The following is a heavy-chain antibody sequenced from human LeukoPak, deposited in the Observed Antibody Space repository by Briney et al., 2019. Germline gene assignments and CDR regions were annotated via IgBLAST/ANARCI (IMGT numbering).Heavy chain of an antibody. CDR3: ATEFSSSWLTYYYYYMDV. D-gene: IGHD6-13*01. Sequence: ASVKVSCKASGYTFTSYDINWVRQATGQGLEWMGWMNPNSGNTGYAQKFQGRVTMTRNTSISTAYMELSSLRSEDTAVYYCATEFSSSWLTYYYYYMDVWGKGTTVTVSS. CDR2: MNPNSGNT. J-gene: IGHJ6*03. CDR1: GYTFTSYD. V-gene: IGHV1-8*01.